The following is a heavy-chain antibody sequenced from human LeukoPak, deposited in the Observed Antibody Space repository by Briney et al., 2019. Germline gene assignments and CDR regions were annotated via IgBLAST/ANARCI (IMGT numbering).Heavy chain of an antibody. V-gene: IGHV4-61*02. Sequence: SETLSLTCTVSGGSITSGSFYWSWIRQPAGKGLEWIGRIYTSGSTNYNPSLKSRVTISVDTSKNQFSLKLSSVTAADTAVCYCARDLDWNFSNWFDPWGQGTLVTVSS. J-gene: IGHJ5*02. CDR1: GGSITSGSFY. D-gene: IGHD1-7*01. CDR2: IYTSGST. CDR3: ARDLDWNFSNWFDP.